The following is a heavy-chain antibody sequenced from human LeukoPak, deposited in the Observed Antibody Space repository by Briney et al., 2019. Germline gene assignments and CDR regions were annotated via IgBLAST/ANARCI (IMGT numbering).Heavy chain of an antibody. CDR3: ARDGTLWFGELRHNCFDY. CDR1: GFTFSNAW. Sequence: GGSVRLSCAASGFTFSNAWMSWVRQAPGKGLEWVSGINWNGGSTGYADSVKGRFTISRDNAKNSLYLQMNSLRAEDTALYYCARDGTLWFGELRHNCFDYWGQGTLVTVSS. CDR2: INWNGGST. V-gene: IGHV3-20*04. J-gene: IGHJ4*02. D-gene: IGHD3-10*01.